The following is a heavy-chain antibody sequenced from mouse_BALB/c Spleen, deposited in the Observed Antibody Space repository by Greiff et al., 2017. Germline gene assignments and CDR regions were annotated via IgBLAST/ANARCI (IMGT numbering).Heavy chain of an antibody. CDR2: IDPANGNT. V-gene: IGHV14-3*02. CDR1: GFNIKDTY. Sequence: EVKLVESGAELVKPGASVKLSCTASGFNIKDTYMHWVKQRPEQGLEWIGRIDPANGNTKYDPKFQGKATITADTSSNTAYLQLSSLTSEDTAVYYCASLDSSGLFDYWGQGTTLTVSS. CDR3: ASLDSSGLFDY. J-gene: IGHJ2*01. D-gene: IGHD3-2*01.